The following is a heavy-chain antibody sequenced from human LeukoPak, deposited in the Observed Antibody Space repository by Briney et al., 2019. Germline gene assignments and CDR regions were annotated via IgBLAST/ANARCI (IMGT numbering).Heavy chain of an antibody. Sequence: TSETLSLTCTVSGGSISSYYWSWIRQPPGKGLEWIGYIYYSGSTNYNPSLKSRVTISVDTSKNQFSLKLSSVTAADTAVYYCARGKEVPDYDFWSGYPHHFDYWGQGTLVTVSS. J-gene: IGHJ4*02. CDR3: ARGKEVPDYDFWSGYPHHFDY. CDR1: GGSISSYY. V-gene: IGHV4-59*12. D-gene: IGHD3-3*01. CDR2: IYYSGST.